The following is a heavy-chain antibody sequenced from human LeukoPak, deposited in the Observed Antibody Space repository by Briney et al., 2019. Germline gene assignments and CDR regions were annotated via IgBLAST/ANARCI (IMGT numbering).Heavy chain of an antibody. J-gene: IGHJ6*02. V-gene: IGHV1-18*01. Sequence: ASVKVSCKASGYTFTSYGISWVRQAPGQGLEWMGWISTYNGNTNYAQKLQGRVTMTTDTSTSTAYMELRSLRSDDTAVYYCARDLGIAYCSGGSCYSYYGMDVWGQGTTVTVSS. CDR1: GYTFTSYG. CDR3: ARDLGIAYCSGGSCYSYYGMDV. D-gene: IGHD2-15*01. CDR2: ISTYNGNT.